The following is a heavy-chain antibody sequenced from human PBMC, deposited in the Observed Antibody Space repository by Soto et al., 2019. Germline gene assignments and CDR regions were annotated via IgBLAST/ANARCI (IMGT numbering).Heavy chain of an antibody. V-gene: IGHV3-33*01. J-gene: IGHJ4*02. Sequence: QMQLVESGGGVVQPGWSVRLSCVASGFMFSNYGMHWVRQAPGKGLEWVAIIWHDGSNKYYADSVKGRFTISRDNSRNTVYLQMNSLRAEDTAMYYCAAGEPLNYRGQGTLVTVSP. D-gene: IGHD1-26*01. CDR2: IWHDGSNK. CDR3: AAGEPLNY. CDR1: GFMFSNYG.